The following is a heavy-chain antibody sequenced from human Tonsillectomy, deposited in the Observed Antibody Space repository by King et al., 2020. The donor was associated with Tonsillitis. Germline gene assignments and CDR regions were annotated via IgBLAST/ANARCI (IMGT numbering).Heavy chain of an antibody. D-gene: IGHD4-23*01. V-gene: IGHV3-21*01. CDR1: GFTFSSYS. J-gene: IGHJ3*02. Sequence: VQLVESGGGLVKPGESLRLSCAASGFTFSSYSMNWVRQAPGKGLEWVSSISSSSSYIYYTDSVKGRFTISRDNAKNSLYLQMNSLRAEDTAVYYCARDYPPYGDYDYGGNSGAFDIWGQGTMVTVSS. CDR2: ISSSSSYI. CDR3: ARDYPPYGDYDYGGNSGAFDI.